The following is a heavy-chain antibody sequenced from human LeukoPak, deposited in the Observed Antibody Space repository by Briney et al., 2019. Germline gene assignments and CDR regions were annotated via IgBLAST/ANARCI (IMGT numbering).Heavy chain of an antibody. CDR2: ISSSSSYI. V-gene: IGHV3-21*01. D-gene: IGHD6-6*01. CDR3: ARELFIAARHWFDP. Sequence: PGGSLRLSCAASGFTFSSYSMNWVRQAPGKGLEWVSSISSSSSYIYYADSVKGRFTISRDNAKNSLYLQMDSLRAEGTAVYYCARELFIAARHWFDPWGQGTLVTVSS. CDR1: GFTFSSYS. J-gene: IGHJ5*02.